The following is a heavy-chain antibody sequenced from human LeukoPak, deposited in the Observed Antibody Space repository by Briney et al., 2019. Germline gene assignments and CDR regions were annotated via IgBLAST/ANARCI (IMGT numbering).Heavy chain of an antibody. CDR3: AMISSTSFYYYGMDV. CDR2: ISGSGGST. V-gene: IGHV3-23*01. D-gene: IGHD2-2*01. Sequence: GGSLRLSCAASGFTFSSYAMSWVRQAPGKGLEWVSAISGSGGSTYYADSVKGRFTISRDNSKNTLYLQMNSLRAEDTAVYYCAMISSTSFYYYGMDVWGQGTTVTVSS. J-gene: IGHJ6*02. CDR1: GFTFSSYA.